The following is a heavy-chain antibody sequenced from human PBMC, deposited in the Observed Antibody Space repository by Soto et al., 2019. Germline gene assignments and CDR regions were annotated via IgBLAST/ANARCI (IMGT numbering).Heavy chain of an antibody. V-gene: IGHV1-58*01. CDR3: AADSGLSFPPGPYYDFWSGSLYYYGMDV. CDR2: IVVGSGNT. J-gene: IGHJ6*02. Sequence: GASVKVSCKASGFPFTSSSVQWVRQARGQRLEGIGWIVVGSGNTNYAQKFQERVTITRDMSTSTAYMELSSLRSEDTAVYYCAADSGLSFPPGPYYDFWSGSLYYYGMDVWGQGTTVTVSS. CDR1: GFPFTSSS. D-gene: IGHD3-3*01.